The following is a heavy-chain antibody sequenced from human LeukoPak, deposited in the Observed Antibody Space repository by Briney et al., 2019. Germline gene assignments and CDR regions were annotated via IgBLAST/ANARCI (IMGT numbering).Heavy chain of an antibody. CDR1: GFTFSSSA. V-gene: IGHV3-23*01. Sequence: GGSLRLSCAASGFTFSSSAMSWVRQAPGKGLEWVSEISASGGPHYPASVKGRFTISRDNSKNMLYLQMDSLRADDTAVYYCAKQMTGGRKFEYWGQGTLVTVSS. J-gene: IGHJ4*02. D-gene: IGHD5-24*01. CDR3: AKQMTGGRKFEY. CDR2: ISASGGP.